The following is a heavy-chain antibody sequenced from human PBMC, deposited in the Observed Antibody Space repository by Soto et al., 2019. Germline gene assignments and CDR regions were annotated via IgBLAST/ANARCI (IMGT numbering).Heavy chain of an antibody. V-gene: IGHV1-69*08. Sequence: QVQLVQSGAEEKKTGSSVKVSCKASGGTFSSYTISWVRQAPGQGLEWMGRIIPILSIANYAQKFHGRVTSTADKYTSTAYMELSSLRSEDTAVYYCARDRDSSGSIPDFDYWGQGTLVTVSS. J-gene: IGHJ4*02. D-gene: IGHD3-22*01. CDR3: ARDRDSSGSIPDFDY. CDR2: IIPILSIA. CDR1: GGTFSSYT.